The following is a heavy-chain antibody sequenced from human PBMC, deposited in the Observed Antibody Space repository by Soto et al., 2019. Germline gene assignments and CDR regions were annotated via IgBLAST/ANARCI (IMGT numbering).Heavy chain of an antibody. D-gene: IGHD2-21*01. J-gene: IGHJ5*02. CDR2: INYSGST. V-gene: IGHV4-39*01. CDR3: ARQPTTGDTDLWFDP. Sequence: PSETLSLTCTVSGGSISSGGYYWSWIRQPPGKGLEWLGEINYSGSTNYNPSLASRVSVSVDTSKNQFSLKLRSVTAADTAVYYCARQPTTGDTDLWFDPWGQGTLVTVSS. CDR1: GGSISSGGYY.